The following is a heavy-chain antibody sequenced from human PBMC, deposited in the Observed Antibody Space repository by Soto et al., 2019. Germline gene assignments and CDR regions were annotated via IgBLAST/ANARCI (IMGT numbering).Heavy chain of an antibody. CDR2: IYYSGST. V-gene: IGHV4-30-4*01. CDR3: ATSGAGWLQIDY. Sequence: QVQLQESGPGLVKPSQTLSLTCTVSGGSISSGDYYWSWIRQPPRKVLEWIGYIYYSGSTYYNPPLRSRVTLSVDTSKNQFALKLSSVTAADTAVYYCATSGAGWLQIDYWGQGTLVTVSS. CDR1: GGSISSGDYY. J-gene: IGHJ4*02. D-gene: IGHD5-12*01.